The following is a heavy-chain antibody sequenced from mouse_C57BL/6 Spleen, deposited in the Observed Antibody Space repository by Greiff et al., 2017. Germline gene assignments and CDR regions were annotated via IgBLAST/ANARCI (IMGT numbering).Heavy chain of an antibody. Sequence: EVKVVESGGGLVKPGGSLKLSCAASGFTFSDYGMHWVRQAPEKGLEWVAYISSGSSTIYYADTVKGRFTISRDNAKNTLFLQMTSLRSEDTAMYYCARYDGYYPFDYWGQGTTRTVSS. J-gene: IGHJ2*01. CDR1: GFTFSDYG. V-gene: IGHV5-17*01. CDR3: ARYDGYYPFDY. D-gene: IGHD2-3*01. CDR2: ISSGSSTI.